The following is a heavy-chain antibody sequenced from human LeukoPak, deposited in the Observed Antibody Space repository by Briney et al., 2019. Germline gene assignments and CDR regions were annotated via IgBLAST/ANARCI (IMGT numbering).Heavy chain of an antibody. J-gene: IGHJ4*02. V-gene: IGHV3-74*01. CDR3: AKLKWELSSVSDY. CDR2: INSDGSST. Sequence: GGSLRLSCAASGFTFSNYWMYWVRHAPGKGLLWVSRINSDGSSTTYADSVKGRFTISRDNSKNTLYLQMNSLRAEDTAVYYCAKLKWELSSVSDYWGQGTLVTVSS. D-gene: IGHD1-26*01. CDR1: GFTFSNYW.